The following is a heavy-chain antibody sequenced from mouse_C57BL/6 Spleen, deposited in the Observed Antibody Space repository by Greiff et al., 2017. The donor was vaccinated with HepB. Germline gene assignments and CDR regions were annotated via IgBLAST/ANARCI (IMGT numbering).Heavy chain of an antibody. V-gene: IGHV5-17*01. J-gene: IGHJ4*01. CDR1: GFTFSDYG. CDR2: ISSGSSTI. Sequence: EVKLMESGGGLVKPGGSLKLSCAASGFTFSDYGMHWVRQAPEKGLEWVAYISSGSSTIYYADTVKGRFTIARDNAKNTLFLQMTSLRSEDTAMYYCARGGYSNYVGYAMDYWGQGTSVTVSS. D-gene: IGHD2-5*01. CDR3: ARGGYSNYVGYAMDY.